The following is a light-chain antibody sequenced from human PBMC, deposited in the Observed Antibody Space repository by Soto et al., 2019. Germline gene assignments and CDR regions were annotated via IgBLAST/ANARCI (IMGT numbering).Light chain of an antibody. CDR2: GNN. CDR1: SSNIGAGYD. Sequence: QSVLTQPHSVSGAPGQRVTISCTGRSSNIGAGYDLHWYQQLPGTAPKLLIYGNNNRPSGVPDRFSASKSGTSASLAITGLQAEDEGDYYCQSYDSSLSGPVFGGGTKLTVL. V-gene: IGLV1-40*01. CDR3: QSYDSSLSGPV. J-gene: IGLJ3*02.